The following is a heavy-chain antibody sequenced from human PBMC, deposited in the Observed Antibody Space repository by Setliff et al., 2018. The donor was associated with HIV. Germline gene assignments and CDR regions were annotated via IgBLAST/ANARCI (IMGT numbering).Heavy chain of an antibody. CDR3: AKGPFFDF. Sequence: PSETLSLTCTVSGGSISSKDHYWGWIWQSPGKGLEWIANLYFRESAYYTPSLRSRVTISVDAAKSQFSLKLSSVTAADTAVYYCAKGPFFDFWGRGTLVTVSS. CDR1: GGSISSKDHY. J-gene: IGHJ4*02. CDR2: LYFRESA. V-gene: IGHV4-39*07.